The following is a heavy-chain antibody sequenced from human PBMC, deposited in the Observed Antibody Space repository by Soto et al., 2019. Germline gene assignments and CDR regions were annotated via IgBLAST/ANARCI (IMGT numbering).Heavy chain of an antibody. D-gene: IGHD5-18*01. CDR2: MNPNSGNT. Sequence: GASVKVSCKASGYTFTGYDINWVRQATGQGLEWMGWMNPNSGNTGYAQKFQGRVTMTRNTSISTAYMELSSLRSEDTAVYYCARGALWGYYYYYYMDVWGKGTTVTVSS. CDR1: GYTFTGYD. J-gene: IGHJ6*03. V-gene: IGHV1-8*01. CDR3: ARGALWGYYYYYYMDV.